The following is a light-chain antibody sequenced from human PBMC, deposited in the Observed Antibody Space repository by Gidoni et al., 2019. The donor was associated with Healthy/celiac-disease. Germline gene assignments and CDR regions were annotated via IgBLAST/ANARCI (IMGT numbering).Light chain of an antibody. CDR1: QSVSSY. J-gene: IGKJ2*01. CDR2: DAS. CDR3: QQRSNRPPKYT. V-gene: IGKV3-11*01. Sequence: EIVLTQSPATLSLSPGERATLSCRASQSVSSYLAWYQQKPGQAPRLLIYDASNRATGIPARFSGSGSGTDFNLTISSLELEDFAVYYCQQRSNRPPKYTFGQGTKLEIK.